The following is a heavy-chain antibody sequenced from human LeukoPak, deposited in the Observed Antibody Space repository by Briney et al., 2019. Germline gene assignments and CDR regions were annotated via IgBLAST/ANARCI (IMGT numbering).Heavy chain of an antibody. Sequence: SETLSLTCTASGGSISNYYWSWIRQPPGKGLEWIGYISYSGSTNYFPSLKSRVTMSLDTSKNQLSLTLSSMTAADTAVYYCASASQWLVWGDWGQGTLVTVSS. D-gene: IGHD6-19*01. V-gene: IGHV4-59*12. J-gene: IGHJ1*01. CDR3: ASASQWLVWGD. CDR2: ISYSGST. CDR1: GGSISNYY.